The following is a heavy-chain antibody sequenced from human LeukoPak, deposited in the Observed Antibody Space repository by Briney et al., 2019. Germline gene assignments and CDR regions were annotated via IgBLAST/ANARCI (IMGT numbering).Heavy chain of an antibody. CDR2: IIPILGIA. Sequence: SVKVSCKASGGTFSSYAISWVRQAPGQGLEWMGRIIPILGIANYAQKFQGRVTITADKSTSTAYMELSSLRSEVTAVYYCARDVSPSGSGWRRHFDYWGQGTLVTVSS. CDR3: ARDVSPSGSGWRRHFDY. D-gene: IGHD6-19*01. J-gene: IGHJ4*02. V-gene: IGHV1-69*04. CDR1: GGTFSSYA.